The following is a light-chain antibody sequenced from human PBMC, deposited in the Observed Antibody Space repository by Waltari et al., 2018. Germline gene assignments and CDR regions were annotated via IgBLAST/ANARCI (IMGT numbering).Light chain of an antibody. J-gene: IGKJ1*01. CDR1: QSVSSN. CDR3: QQYNDWPRT. V-gene: IGKV3-15*01. Sequence: IVMTQSPATLSVSPGERAHRSCRASQSVSSNLAWYQQNPGQAPRLLIYGASTRATGVPARFSGSGSGTEFTLTISSLQSEDFAVYYCQQYNDWPRTFGQGTKVEIK. CDR2: GAS.